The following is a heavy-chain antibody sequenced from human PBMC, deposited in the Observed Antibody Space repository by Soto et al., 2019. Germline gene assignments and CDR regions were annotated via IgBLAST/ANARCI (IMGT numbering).Heavy chain of an antibody. Sequence: VGSLRLSCAASGFTFDDYAMHWVRQAPGKGLEWVSLISWDGGSTYYADSVKGRFTISRDNSKNSLYLQMNSLRAEDTALYYCAKGGKSSGYLAPIDYWGQGTLVTVSS. CDR2: ISWDGGST. D-gene: IGHD3-22*01. J-gene: IGHJ4*02. CDR3: AKGGKSSGYLAPIDY. V-gene: IGHV3-43D*04. CDR1: GFTFDDYA.